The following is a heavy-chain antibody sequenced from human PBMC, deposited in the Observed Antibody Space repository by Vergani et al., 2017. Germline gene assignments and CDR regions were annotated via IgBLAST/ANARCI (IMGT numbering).Heavy chain of an antibody. V-gene: IGHV4-34*01. J-gene: IGHJ5*02. CDR2: INHSGST. CDR3: ARVGEVNNWFDP. CDR1: GGSFSGYY. D-gene: IGHD2-21*01. Sequence: QVQLQQWGAGLLKPSETLSLTCAVYGGSFSGYYWIWIRQPPGKGLEWIGEINHSGSTSYNPSLKSRVTISVDTSKNQFSLKLSSVTAADTAVYYCARVGEVNNWFDPWGQGTLVTVSS.